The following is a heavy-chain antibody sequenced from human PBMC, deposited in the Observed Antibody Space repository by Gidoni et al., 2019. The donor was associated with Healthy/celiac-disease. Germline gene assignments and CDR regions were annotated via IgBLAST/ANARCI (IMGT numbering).Heavy chain of an antibody. Sequence: EVQLVPSGAEVKKLGESLKISCKGSGYSFTSYWTGWVRQMPGKGLEWMGIIYPGDSDTRYSPSFQGQVTISADKSISTAYLQWSSLKASDTAMYYCARLGGYYDILTGYPYYYYYGMDVWGQGTTVTVSS. CDR2: IYPGDSDT. CDR3: ARLGGYYDILTGYPYYYYYGMDV. V-gene: IGHV5-51*01. CDR1: GYSFTSYW. D-gene: IGHD3-9*01. J-gene: IGHJ6*02.